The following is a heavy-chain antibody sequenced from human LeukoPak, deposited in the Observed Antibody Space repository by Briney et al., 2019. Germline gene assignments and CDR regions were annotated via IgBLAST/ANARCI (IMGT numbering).Heavy chain of an antibody. J-gene: IGHJ4*02. Sequence: SETLSLTCTVSGGSIISYYWSCIRQPAGKGLEWIGRIYSTGVTNYNPSPKSRVTMSSDTSNNQFYLRLRSVTAADTAVYYCARHIASGGTAGFDFWGQGALVTVSS. CDR1: GGSIISYY. D-gene: IGHD6-13*01. V-gene: IGHV4-4*07. CDR3: ARHIASGGTAGFDF. CDR2: IYSTGVT.